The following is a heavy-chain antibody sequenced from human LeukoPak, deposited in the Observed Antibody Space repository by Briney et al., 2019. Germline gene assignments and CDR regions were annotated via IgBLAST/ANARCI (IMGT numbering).Heavy chain of an antibody. CDR2: IIPIFGTA. CDR1: GGTFSSYA. J-gene: IGHJ4*02. Sequence: ASVKVSCKASGGTFSSYAISWVRQAPGQGLEWMGGIIPIFGTANYAQKFQGRVTITTDESTSTADMELSSLRSEDTAVYYCARDGRANCSGGTCGLLLFDYWGQGTLVTVSS. D-gene: IGHD2-15*01. CDR3: ARDGRANCSGGTCGLLLFDY. V-gene: IGHV1-69*05.